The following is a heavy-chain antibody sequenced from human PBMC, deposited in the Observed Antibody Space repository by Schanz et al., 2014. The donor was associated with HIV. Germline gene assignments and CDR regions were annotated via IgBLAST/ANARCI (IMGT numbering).Heavy chain of an antibody. CDR2: IWYDGSNK. J-gene: IGHJ3*02. CDR3: AQMGAFAAFDI. Sequence: QVDLVESGGGVVQPGRSLRLSCTASGFTFNNYGMQWVRQAPGKGLEWLAAIWYDGSNKFYADSLRGRFTISRDNSKNTLYLQMNSLRVEDTAVYYCAQMGAFAAFDIWGHGTVVTVSS. CDR1: GFTFNNYG. D-gene: IGHD3-16*01. V-gene: IGHV3-33*06.